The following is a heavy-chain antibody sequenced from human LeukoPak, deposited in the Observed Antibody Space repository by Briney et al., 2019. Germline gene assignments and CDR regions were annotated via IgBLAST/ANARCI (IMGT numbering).Heavy chain of an antibody. CDR2: MTSSRYI. D-gene: IGHD3-22*01. CDR1: GFTFGTYA. J-gene: IGHJ3*01. CDR3: TRDQFFDYDNDDAFDV. V-gene: IGHV3-21*04. Sequence: PGGSLRLSCAASGFTFGTYAMNWVRQAPGKGLEWVSSMTSSRYIYYADSVKGRFTISRDDANNLVFLQMHSLRAEDTAIYYCTRDQFFDYDNDDAFDVWGQGTKVIVSS.